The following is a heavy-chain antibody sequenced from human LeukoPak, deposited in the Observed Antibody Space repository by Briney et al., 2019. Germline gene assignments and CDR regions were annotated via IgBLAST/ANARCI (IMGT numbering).Heavy chain of an antibody. Sequence: ASVKLSCKASGYTFTGYYMHWVRQAPAQGIEWMGWINTNSGGTNYAQKFQGRVTMIRDTSISTAYMELSRLRSDDTAVYYCARAKRNYYGSGSYYKMGDAFDIWGQGTLVTVSS. CDR2: INTNSGGT. CDR1: GYTFTGYY. CDR3: ARAKRNYYGSGSYYKMGDAFDI. V-gene: IGHV1-2*02. J-gene: IGHJ4*02. D-gene: IGHD3-10*01.